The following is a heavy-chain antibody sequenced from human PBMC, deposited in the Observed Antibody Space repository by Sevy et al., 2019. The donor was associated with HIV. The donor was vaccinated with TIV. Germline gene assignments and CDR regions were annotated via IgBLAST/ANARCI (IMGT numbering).Heavy chain of an antibody. V-gene: IGHV3-30-3*01. D-gene: IGHD5-18*01. CDR1: GFTFSSYA. CDR3: ARDTAMAGRLDY. Sequence: GGSLRLSCAASGFTFSSYAMHWVRQAPGKGLEWVAVISYDGSNKYYADSVKGRFTISRDNSKNTLYLQMNSLRAEDTAVYYCARDTAMAGRLDYWGQGTLVTVSS. J-gene: IGHJ4*02. CDR2: ISYDGSNK.